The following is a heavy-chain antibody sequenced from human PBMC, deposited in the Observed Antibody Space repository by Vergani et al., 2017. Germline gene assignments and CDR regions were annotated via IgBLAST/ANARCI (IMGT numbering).Heavy chain of an antibody. J-gene: IGHJ6*02. D-gene: IGHD6-13*01. CDR3: ATGQQRMDV. V-gene: IGHV1-69-2*01. CDR2: VDPEDGET. Sequence: EVQLVQSGAEVKTPGATVKISCKVSGYTFSDYYMHWVRQAPGNGPEWMGLVDPEDGETKYAEKFQGRVTINADTATDTAYMELSSLRSEDTAVYYCATGQQRMDVWGQGTTVTVSS. CDR1: GYTFSDYY.